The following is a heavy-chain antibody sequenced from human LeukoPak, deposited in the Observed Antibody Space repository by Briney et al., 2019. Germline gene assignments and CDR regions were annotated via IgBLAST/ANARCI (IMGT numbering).Heavy chain of an antibody. V-gene: IGHV3-48*01. J-gene: IGHJ4*02. D-gene: IGHD3-3*01. CDR1: GFIFSSYS. Sequence: GGSLRLSCSASGFIFSSYSMNWVRQAPGKGLEWVSYISSSSTTIYYADSVKGRFTISRDNAKNSLYLQMNSLRVADTAVNYCARGPYKDFWSGYSDYWGQGTLVTVSS. CDR3: ARGPYKDFWSGYSDY. CDR2: ISSSSTTI.